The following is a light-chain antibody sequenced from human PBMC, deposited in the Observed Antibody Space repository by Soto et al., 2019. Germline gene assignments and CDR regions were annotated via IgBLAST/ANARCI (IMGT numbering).Light chain of an antibody. V-gene: IGKV3-11*01. CDR3: QQRSSWPLT. Sequence: EIALTQSQATLSLSPGERAVLSCRASQSVSTFLAWFQQKPGQAPRLLIYGASSRATGIPDRFSGSGSGTDFTLTISSLEPEDFAIYYCQQRSSWPLTFGQGTKVDI. J-gene: IGKJ1*01. CDR2: GAS. CDR1: QSVSTF.